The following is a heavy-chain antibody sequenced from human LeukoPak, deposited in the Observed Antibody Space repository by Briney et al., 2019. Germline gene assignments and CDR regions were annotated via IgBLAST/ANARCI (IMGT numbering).Heavy chain of an antibody. CDR3: AKDEFEVGACSTGNCSASLPFFDH. CDR1: EFTFSKYS. Sequence: GGSLRLSCAASEFTFSKYSMSWVRQAPGKGLEWVSSISKSGSTTYYADAVKGRFTISRDNSQNTLYLQMNSLRAGDTAVYYCAKDEFEVGACSTGNCSASLPFFDHWGRGNLVTVSS. V-gene: IGHV3-23*01. J-gene: IGHJ4*02. D-gene: IGHD1-26*01. CDR2: ISKSGSTT.